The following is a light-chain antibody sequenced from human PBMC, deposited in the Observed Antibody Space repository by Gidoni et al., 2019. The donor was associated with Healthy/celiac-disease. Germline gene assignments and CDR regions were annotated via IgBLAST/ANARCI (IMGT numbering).Light chain of an antibody. CDR3: QQYNSYLTWT. V-gene: IGKV1-5*01. Sequence: DIQMTQSPSTLSASVGDRVTITCRASQSISSWLAWYQQKPGKAPKLLIYDASSLESGVPSRFSGSGSGTEFTLTISSLQPDDFATYYCQQYNSYLTWTFXQGTKVEIK. CDR1: QSISSW. J-gene: IGKJ1*01. CDR2: DAS.